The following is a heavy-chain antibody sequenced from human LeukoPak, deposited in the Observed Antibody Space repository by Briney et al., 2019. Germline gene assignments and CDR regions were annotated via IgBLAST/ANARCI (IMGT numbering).Heavy chain of an antibody. CDR3: ARVEGEQHLDY. V-gene: IGHV3-48*03. J-gene: IGHJ4*02. D-gene: IGHD3-16*01. CDR1: GFMFNIHE. CDR2: MSNVGGTT. Sequence: GGSLRLSCVASGFMFNIHEMSWVRQAPGKGLEWISYMSNVGGTTHYADSVKGRFTVSRDNAKNSLYLQMDSLRVEDTAVYYCARVEGEQHLDYWGQGTLVTVSS.